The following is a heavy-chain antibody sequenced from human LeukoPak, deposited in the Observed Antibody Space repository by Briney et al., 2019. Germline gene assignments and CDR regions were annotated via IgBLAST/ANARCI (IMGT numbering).Heavy chain of an antibody. D-gene: IGHD1-26*01. Sequence: ASVKVSCKASGYTFTSYGISWVRQAPGQGLEWMGWISAYNGNTNYAQKLQGRVTMTTDTSTSTAYMELRSLRAEDTAVYYCAKGDSGSYYPYYYYMDVWGKGTTVTISS. CDR1: GYTFTSYG. CDR2: ISAYNGNT. CDR3: AKGDSGSYYPYYYYMDV. V-gene: IGHV1-18*01. J-gene: IGHJ6*03.